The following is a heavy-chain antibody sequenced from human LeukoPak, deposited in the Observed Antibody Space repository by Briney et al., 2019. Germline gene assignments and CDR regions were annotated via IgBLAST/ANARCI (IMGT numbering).Heavy chain of an antibody. CDR3: ARDRDTMVRGVINHFDY. D-gene: IGHD3-10*01. CDR2: ISSSSSYT. Sequence: GGSRRLSCAAPGFTFSDYYMSWIRQAPGKGLEWVSYISSSSSYTNYADSVKGRFTISRDNAKNSLYLQMNSLRAEDTAVYYCARDRDTMVRGVINHFDYWGQGTLVTVSS. V-gene: IGHV3-11*06. CDR1: GFTFSDYY. J-gene: IGHJ4*02.